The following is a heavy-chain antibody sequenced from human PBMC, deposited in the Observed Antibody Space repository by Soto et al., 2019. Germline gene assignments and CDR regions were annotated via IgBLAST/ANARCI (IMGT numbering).Heavy chain of an antibody. CDR1: GGSISSGGYY. Sequence: PSETLSLTCTVSGGSISSGGYYWSWIRQHPGKGLEWIGYIYYSGRTYYNPSLHSRVSIAVDTTENQFSLKLSSVTAADTAVYYCARTVPYYDFWSAAFGRWFDPWGQGTLVTVSS. D-gene: IGHD3-3*01. J-gene: IGHJ5*02. CDR2: IYYSGRT. V-gene: IGHV4-31*03. CDR3: ARTVPYYDFWSAAFGRWFDP.